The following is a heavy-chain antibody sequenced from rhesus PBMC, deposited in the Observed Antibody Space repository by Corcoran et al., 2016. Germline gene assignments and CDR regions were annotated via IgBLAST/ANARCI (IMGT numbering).Heavy chain of an antibody. CDR3: TRVVAAGRLSYYGLDS. Sequence: EVQLVESGGGLVQPGGSLRLSCAASGFTFSSYDMSWVRQALGKGLEWVSSISTTVKTISYSLAVEGRFPITKGNAKISLSLQMNSLKTEDTAVYYCTRVVAAGRLSYYGLDSWGQGVVVTVSS. D-gene: IGHD6-13*01. CDR2: ISTTVKTI. J-gene: IGHJ6*01. CDR1: GFTFSSYD. V-gene: IGHV3S4*01.